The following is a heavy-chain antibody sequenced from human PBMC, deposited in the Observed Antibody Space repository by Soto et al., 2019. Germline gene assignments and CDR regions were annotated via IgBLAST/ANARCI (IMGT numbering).Heavy chain of an antibody. Sequence: SVKVSCKASGGTFSSYAISWVRQAPGQGLEWMGGIIPIFGTANYAQKFQGRVTITADESTSTAYMELSSLRSEDTAVYYCARRVQLPTRIWFDPWGQGTLVTDSS. CDR2: IIPIFGTA. J-gene: IGHJ5*02. V-gene: IGHV1-69*13. CDR1: GGTFSSYA. D-gene: IGHD2-2*01. CDR3: ARRVQLPTRIWFDP.